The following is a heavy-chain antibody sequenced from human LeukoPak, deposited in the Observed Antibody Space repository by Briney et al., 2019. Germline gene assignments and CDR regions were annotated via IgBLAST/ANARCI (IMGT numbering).Heavy chain of an antibody. CDR2: IYTGGST. D-gene: IGHD1-26*01. CDR3: ARASTKIVGATHRDY. Sequence: GGSLRLSCAASGFTVSNNYMSWVRQAPGKGLEWVSVIYTGGSTYYAGSVKGRFTMSRDDSKNTLYLQMNSLRAEDTAVYYCARASTKIVGATHRDYWGQGTRVTVSS. J-gene: IGHJ4*02. V-gene: IGHV3-53*01. CDR1: GFTVSNNY.